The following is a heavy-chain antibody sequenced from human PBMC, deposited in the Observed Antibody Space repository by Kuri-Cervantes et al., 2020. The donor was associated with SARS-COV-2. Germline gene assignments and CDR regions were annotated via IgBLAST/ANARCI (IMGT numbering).Heavy chain of an antibody. CDR2: IYYTETT. J-gene: IGHJ4*02. Sequence: SEILSLTCTVSGRSIDSSSIYWGWIRQPPGKGLEWIGNIYYTETTYYNPSLKSRVTISVDTSKEQFSLKLSSVTAADTAIYYCATFTVTTKFDNWGQGTLVTVSS. D-gene: IGHD4-17*01. V-gene: IGHV4-39*01. CDR1: GRSIDSSSIY. CDR3: ATFTVTTKFDN.